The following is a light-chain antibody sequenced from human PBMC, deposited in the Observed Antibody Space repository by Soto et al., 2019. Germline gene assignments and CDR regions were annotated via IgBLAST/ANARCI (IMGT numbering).Light chain of an antibody. CDR3: SRLA. CDR1: QSISTH. CDR2: DSS. V-gene: IGKV3-11*01. Sequence: ELVLTQSPATLSLSPGERATLSCRASQSISTHLAWYQQKAGQAPRLLITDSSKRATGVPARFSGSGSGTDFPLIISSLEPEDFALYYCSRLAFGGGTKVEIK. J-gene: IGKJ4*01.